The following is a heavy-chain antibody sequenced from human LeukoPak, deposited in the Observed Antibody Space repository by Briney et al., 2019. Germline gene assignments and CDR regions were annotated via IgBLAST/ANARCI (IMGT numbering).Heavy chain of an antibody. CDR2: IYYSGST. D-gene: IGHD5-18*01. CDR1: GGSINSSSYY. Sequence: SETLSLTCTVSGGSINSSSYYWGWIRQPPGKGLEWIGTIYYSGSTYYNPSLKSRVTISVDTSKNQFSLKLSSVTAADTAVYYCARVYSYGYNRYFDYWGQGTLVTVSS. V-gene: IGHV4-39*07. CDR3: ARVYSYGYNRYFDY. J-gene: IGHJ4*02.